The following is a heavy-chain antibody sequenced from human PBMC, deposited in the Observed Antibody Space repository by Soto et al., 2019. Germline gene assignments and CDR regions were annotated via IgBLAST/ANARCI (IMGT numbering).Heavy chain of an antibody. V-gene: IGHV3-11*01. Sequence: QVQLVESGGGLVQPGGSLRLSCAASGFTFSDYYMSWIRQAPGKGLEWVSYIISSGSTTYYADSVRGRFTISRDNDKKSLYVQMNGLRAEDTAVYYCARRYAAAGDYWGQGTLVTVSS. CDR1: GFTFSDYY. D-gene: IGHD6-13*01. J-gene: IGHJ4*02. CDR2: IISSGSTT. CDR3: ARRYAAAGDY.